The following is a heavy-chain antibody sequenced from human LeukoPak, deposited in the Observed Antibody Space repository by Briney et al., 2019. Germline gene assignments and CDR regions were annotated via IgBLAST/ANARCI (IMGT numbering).Heavy chain of an antibody. J-gene: IGHJ4*02. Sequence: PGGSLRLSCAASGFTFSSYWMHWVRQAPGKGLVWVSRINSDGSSTSYADSVKGRFTISRDNAKNTLYLQMNSLRAEDTAVYYCARDGDYYDSSGYPGRLYYFDYWGQGTLVTVSS. CDR3: ARDGDYYDSSGYPGRLYYFDY. CDR1: GFTFSSYW. V-gene: IGHV3-74*01. CDR2: INSDGSST. D-gene: IGHD3-22*01.